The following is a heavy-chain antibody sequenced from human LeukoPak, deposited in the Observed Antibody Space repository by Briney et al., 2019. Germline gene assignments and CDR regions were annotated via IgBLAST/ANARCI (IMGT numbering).Heavy chain of an antibody. CDR1: EFTFSSYS. CDR3: ARAVNYDFWSGYPNYFDY. Sequence: GGSLRLSCAASEFTFSSYSMTWVRQAPGKGLEWVSSISSSSNYIYYADSVKGRFTISRDNAKNSLYLQMNSLRAEDTAVYYCARAVNYDFWSGYPNYFDYWGQGTLVTVSS. CDR2: ISSSSNYI. D-gene: IGHD3-3*01. J-gene: IGHJ4*02. V-gene: IGHV3-21*01.